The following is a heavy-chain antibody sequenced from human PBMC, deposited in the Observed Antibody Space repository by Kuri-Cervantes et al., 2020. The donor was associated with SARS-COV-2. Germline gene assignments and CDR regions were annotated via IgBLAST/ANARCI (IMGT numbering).Heavy chain of an antibody. V-gene: IGHV6-1*01. CDR1: GGSFSTNKAA. CDR3: ARGRVLETHIDAFDI. Sequence: SETLSLSCALSGGSFSTNKAARNWIRQSTSRGLEGLGRTYYRTYYRSQWYNDYAGSVISRITINADTSTNQFTLQLKSVTPEDTAVYFCARGRVLETHIDAFDIWGQGTLVTVSS. CDR2: TYYRTYYRSQWYN. J-gene: IGHJ3*02. D-gene: IGHD1-1*01.